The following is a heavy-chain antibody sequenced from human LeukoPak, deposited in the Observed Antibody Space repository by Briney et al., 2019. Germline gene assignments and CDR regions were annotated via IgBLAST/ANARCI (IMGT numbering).Heavy chain of an antibody. Sequence: GGSLRLSCAASGFTFSKYWMNWVRQAPGKGLEWVANIKEDGGEKYYVDSVKGRFTISRDNAKNSLYLQMDSLRAEDTAVYYCARDSQHLNFDHWGQGTLVTVSS. D-gene: IGHD3-3*02. V-gene: IGHV3-7*04. J-gene: IGHJ4*02. CDR1: GFTFSKYW. CDR3: ARDSQHLNFDH. CDR2: IKEDGGEK.